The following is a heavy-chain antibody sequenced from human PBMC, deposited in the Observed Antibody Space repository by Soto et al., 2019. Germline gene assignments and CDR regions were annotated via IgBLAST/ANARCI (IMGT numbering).Heavy chain of an antibody. D-gene: IGHD6-6*01. CDR3: ARDLSISSTDGPLDP. Sequence: SETLSLTCSVSGASIRSYYWHWIRQPPGKGLEWIGYVYTSDYTRYSSSLKSRVTISVDTSKSQFYLRLNSVTAADTAVYYCARDLSISSTDGPLDPWGHGTLVTVSS. V-gene: IGHV4-4*08. J-gene: IGHJ5*02. CDR1: GASIRSYY. CDR2: VYTSDYT.